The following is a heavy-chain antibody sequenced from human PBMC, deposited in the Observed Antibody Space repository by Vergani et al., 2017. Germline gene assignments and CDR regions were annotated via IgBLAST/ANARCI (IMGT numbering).Heavy chain of an antibody. CDR3: ARAWWLRLSHYYYYGMDV. CDR2: IYTSGST. CDR1: GGSISSGSYY. J-gene: IGHJ6*02. D-gene: IGHD5-12*01. V-gene: IGHV4-61*02. Sequence: QVQLQESGPGLVKPSQTLSLTCTVSGGSISSGSYYWSWIRQPAGKGLEWIGRIYTSGSTNYNPSLKSRVTISVDTSKNQFSLKLSSVTAADTAVYYCARAWWLRLSHYYYYGMDVWGQGTTVTVSS.